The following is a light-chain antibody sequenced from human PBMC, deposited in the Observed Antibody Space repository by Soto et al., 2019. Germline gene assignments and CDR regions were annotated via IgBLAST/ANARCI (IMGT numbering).Light chain of an antibody. CDR2: DAS. CDR1: QSVTSSY. V-gene: IGKV3-11*01. Sequence: EIVLTQFPGTVSLSPGDRATLSCRASQSVTSSYLAWYQQKPGQAPRLLIYDASNRATGIPARFSGSGSGTDFTLTISSLEPEDFAVYYCQQRSNWPLTFGGGTKVDIK. CDR3: QQRSNWPLT. J-gene: IGKJ4*01.